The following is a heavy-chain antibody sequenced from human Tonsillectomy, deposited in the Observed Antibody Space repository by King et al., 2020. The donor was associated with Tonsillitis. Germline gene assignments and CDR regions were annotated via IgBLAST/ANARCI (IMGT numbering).Heavy chain of an antibody. CDR1: KFIFSSYW. CDR2: INQDGSET. CDR3: ARHSSGLDH. D-gene: IGHD3-10*01. Sequence: QLVQSGGGLVQPGGSLRLSCTASKFIFSSYWMSWVRQAPGKGLEWVANINQDGSETYYVDSVKGRFFISRDNAKNSLYLLVNSRSDEDTAIYYCARHSSGLDHWGPGALVTVSS. V-gene: IGHV3-7*01. J-gene: IGHJ4*02.